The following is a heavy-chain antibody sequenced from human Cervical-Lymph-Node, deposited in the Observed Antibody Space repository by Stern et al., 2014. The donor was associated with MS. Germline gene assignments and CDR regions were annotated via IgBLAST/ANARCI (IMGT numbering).Heavy chain of an antibody. CDR3: ARGDCAGGGCYSQWFDP. CDR1: GDSISSNW. D-gene: IGHD2-15*01. J-gene: IGHJ5*02. V-gene: IGHV4-4*02. Sequence: VQLVQSGPGLVKPSGTLSLTCSVSGDSISSNWWSWVRRPPGKGLEWIGEIHRSGYTNYNPSLKSRVTISIDKSKNQFSLRVSSVTAADTAVYYCARGDCAGGGCYSQWFDPWGQGTLVAVSS. CDR2: IHRSGYT.